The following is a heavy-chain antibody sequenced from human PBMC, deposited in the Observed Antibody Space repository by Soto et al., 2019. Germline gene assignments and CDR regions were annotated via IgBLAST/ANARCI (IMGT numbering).Heavy chain of an antibody. V-gene: IGHV4-30-4*01. CDR1: GGSISSGDYY. D-gene: IGHD2-2*02. CDR3: ARDPMEHYCSSTSCYNLPAWFDP. Sequence: PSETLSLTCTVSGGSISSGDYYWSWIRQPPGKGLEWIGYIYYSGSTYYNPSLKSRVTISVDTSKNQFSLKLSSVTAADTAVYYCARDPMEHYCSSTSCYNLPAWFDPWGQGTLVTVSS. CDR2: IYYSGST. J-gene: IGHJ5*02.